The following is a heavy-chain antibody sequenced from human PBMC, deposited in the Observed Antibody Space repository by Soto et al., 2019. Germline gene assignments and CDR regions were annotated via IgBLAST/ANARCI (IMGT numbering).Heavy chain of an antibody. V-gene: IGHV3-21*02. Sequence: EVQLVESGGGLVKPGGSLRLSCAASGFTFSAFSMNWVRQAPGKGLEWLSSINEDSTYIYYADSLRGRSTISRDNAKDSLYLQIDSLRAEDTAVYYCVRDFGRYFRSGYMDVWGDGATVTVSS. J-gene: IGHJ6*03. CDR3: VRDFGRYFRSGYMDV. CDR2: INEDSTYI. CDR1: GFTFSAFS. D-gene: IGHD3-9*01.